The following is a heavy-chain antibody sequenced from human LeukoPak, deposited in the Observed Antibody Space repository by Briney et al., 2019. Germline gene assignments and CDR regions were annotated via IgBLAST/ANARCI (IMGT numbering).Heavy chain of an antibody. CDR1: GGSISSSSYY. CDR2: IYYSGST. D-gene: IGHD6-19*01. J-gene: IGHJ4*02. V-gene: IGHV4-39*01. Sequence: KSSETLSLTCTVSGGSISSSSYYWGWIRQPPGKGLEWIGSIYYSGSTYYNPSLKSRVTISVDTSKNQFSLKLSSVTAADTAVYYCARHYSSGWYGRMLFDYWGQGTLVTVSS. CDR3: ARHYSSGWYGRMLFDY.